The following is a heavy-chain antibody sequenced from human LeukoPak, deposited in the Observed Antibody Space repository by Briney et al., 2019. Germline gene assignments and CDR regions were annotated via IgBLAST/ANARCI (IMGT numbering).Heavy chain of an antibody. V-gene: IGHV1-69*04. Sequence: SSVKVSCKASGGXFSSYAISWVRQAPGQGLEWMGRIIPILGIANYAQKFQGRVTITADKSTSTAYMELSSLRSEDTAVYYCARDGNWNYESYYYYGMDVWGQGTTVTVSS. CDR3: ARDGNWNYESYYYYGMDV. CDR2: IIPILGIA. J-gene: IGHJ6*02. CDR1: GGXFSSYA. D-gene: IGHD1-7*01.